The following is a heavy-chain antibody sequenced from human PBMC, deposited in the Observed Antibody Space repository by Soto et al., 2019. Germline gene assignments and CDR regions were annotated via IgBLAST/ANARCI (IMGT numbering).Heavy chain of an antibody. D-gene: IGHD3-10*01. V-gene: IGHV3-23*01. Sequence: EVQLLESGGGFIQPGGSLGLSCAASGFTFSNSVMDWVRQAPGKGLEWVSAISATGTISFYGDSVKGRFTVSRDNSKDTLYLHMGSLRADDTALYYCAKMAWLGDPPGGDFWGQGTLVTVSS. CDR3: AKMAWLGDPPGGDF. J-gene: IGHJ4*02. CDR1: GFTFSNSV. CDR2: ISATGTIS.